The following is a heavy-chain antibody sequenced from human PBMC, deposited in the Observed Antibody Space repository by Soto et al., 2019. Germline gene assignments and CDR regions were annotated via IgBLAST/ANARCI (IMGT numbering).Heavy chain of an antibody. CDR2: IIPMFGTT. CDR1: GGTFSRYA. Sequence: QVQLVQSGAEVRKPGSSVKVSCKASGGTFSRYAINWVRQAPGQGLEWMGGIIPMFGTTNYAQKFKGRVTITADESTSTVYMELNTLRSEDAAVYYCARASIHGSSWYFWFDTCGQGTLVTVSS. J-gene: IGHJ5*01. D-gene: IGHD6-13*01. CDR3: ARASIHGSSWYFWFDT. V-gene: IGHV1-69*01.